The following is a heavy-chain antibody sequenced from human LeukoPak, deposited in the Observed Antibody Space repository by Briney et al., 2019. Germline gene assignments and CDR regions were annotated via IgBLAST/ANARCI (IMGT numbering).Heavy chain of an antibody. CDR2: INHSGST. CDR3: ARGPLEIAAAFYWFDP. Sequence: PSETLSLTCAVYGGSFSGYYWSWIRQPPGKGLEWIGEINHSGSTNYNPSLKSRVSISVDTSKNQFSLKLSSVTAADTAVYYCARGPLEIAAAFYWFDPWGQGTLVTVSS. V-gene: IGHV4-34*01. D-gene: IGHD6-13*01. J-gene: IGHJ5*02. CDR1: GGSFSGYY.